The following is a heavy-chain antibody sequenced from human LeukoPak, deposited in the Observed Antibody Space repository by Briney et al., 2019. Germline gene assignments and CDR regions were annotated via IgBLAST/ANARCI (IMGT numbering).Heavy chain of an antibody. CDR1: GFTFSRYW. Sequence: AGGSLRLSRAASGFTFSRYWMSWVRQAPGKGLEWVANIKEDGSQKYYVDSVKGRFTVSRDNAKSSLYLQMNSLRAEDTALYYCLRDYQGYWGQGTLVTVSS. CDR3: LRDYQGY. D-gene: IGHD6-13*01. CDR2: IKEDGSQK. J-gene: IGHJ4*02. V-gene: IGHV3-7*01.